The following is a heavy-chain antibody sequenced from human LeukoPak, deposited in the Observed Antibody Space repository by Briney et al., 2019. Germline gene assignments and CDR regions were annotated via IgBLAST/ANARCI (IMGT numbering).Heavy chain of an antibody. Sequence: AGGSLRLSCAASGFTFSSYAMHWVRQAPGKGLEWVAVISYDGSNKYYADSVKGRFTISRDNSKNTLYLQMNSLRAEDTAVYYCTKPYYYDSSGYSGGFDYWGQGTLVTVSS. J-gene: IGHJ4*02. CDR2: ISYDGSNK. CDR1: GFTFSSYA. V-gene: IGHV3-30*18. CDR3: TKPYYYDSSGYSGGFDY. D-gene: IGHD3-22*01.